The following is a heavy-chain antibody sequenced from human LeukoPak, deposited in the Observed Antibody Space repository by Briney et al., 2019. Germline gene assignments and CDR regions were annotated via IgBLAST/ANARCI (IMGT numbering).Heavy chain of an antibody. CDR1: GGSISSSSYY. CDR3: VRGHPSFYMDV. J-gene: IGHJ6*03. D-gene: IGHD6-6*01. CDR2: IYYSGST. V-gene: IGHV4-39*07. Sequence: SETLSLTCTVSGGSISSSSYYWGWIRQPPGKGLEWIGSIYYSGSTYYNPSLKSRVTISVDTSKNQFSLKLSSVTAADTAVYYCVRGHPSFYMDVWGKGTTVTISS.